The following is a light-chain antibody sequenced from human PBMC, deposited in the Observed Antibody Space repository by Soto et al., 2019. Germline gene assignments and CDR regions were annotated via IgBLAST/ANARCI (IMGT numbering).Light chain of an antibody. CDR2: EVT. J-gene: IGLJ1*01. Sequence: QSVLTQPASVSGSPGQSIAISCTGTSGDVGGYDYVSWYQQHPDKAPKLMIYEVTKRPSWVSNRFSGSKSGNTASLTISGLQPDDEADYYCSSHTSVSTRVFGSGTKVTV. CDR1: SGDVGGYDY. CDR3: SSHTSVSTRV. V-gene: IGLV2-14*01.